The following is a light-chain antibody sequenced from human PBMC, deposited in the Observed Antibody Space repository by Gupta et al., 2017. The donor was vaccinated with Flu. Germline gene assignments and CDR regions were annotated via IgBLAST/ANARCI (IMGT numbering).Light chain of an antibody. J-gene: IGKJ3*01. V-gene: IGKV1-39*01. CDR2: LAS. CDR1: QSVRSY. CDR3: QQSYNFPFT. Sequence: GDRVIITCRASQSVRSYLSWYQHKPGEAPKLLIYLASTLHSGVPSRFSGSGSAVDFTLTIKILQADDAATYSCQQSYNFPFTFGHGTRV.